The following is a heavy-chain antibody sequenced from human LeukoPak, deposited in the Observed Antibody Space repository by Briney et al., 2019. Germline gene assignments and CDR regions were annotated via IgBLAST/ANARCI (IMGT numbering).Heavy chain of an antibody. V-gene: IGHV3-21*01. CDR1: GFTFSSYS. J-gene: IGHJ4*02. Sequence: GGSLRLSCAASGFTFSSYSMNWVRQAPRKRLEWVSSISSSSSYIYYADSVKGRFTISRDNAKNSLYLQMNSLRAEDTAVYYCARGHLDYDFLTGYSYWGQGTLVTVSS. CDR3: ARGHLDYDFLTGYSY. CDR2: ISSSSSYI. D-gene: IGHD3-9*01.